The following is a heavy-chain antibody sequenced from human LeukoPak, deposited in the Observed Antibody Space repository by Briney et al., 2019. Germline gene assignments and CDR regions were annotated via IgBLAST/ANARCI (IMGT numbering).Heavy chain of an antibody. CDR3: AKLYDSSGYWDAFDI. CDR1: GFTFSSYG. Sequence: GGSLRLSCAASGFTFSSYGMHWVRQAPGKGLEWVAFIRYDGSNKYYADSVKGRFTISRGNSKNTLYLQMNSLRAEDTAVYYCAKLYDSSGYWDAFDIWGQGTMVTVSS. J-gene: IGHJ3*02. CDR2: IRYDGSNK. V-gene: IGHV3-30*02. D-gene: IGHD3-22*01.